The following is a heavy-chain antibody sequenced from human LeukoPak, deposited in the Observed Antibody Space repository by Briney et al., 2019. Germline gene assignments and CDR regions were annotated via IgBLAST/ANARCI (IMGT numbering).Heavy chain of an antibody. CDR2: INPNSGGT. D-gene: IGHD2-2*01. CDR3: ARVRYCSSISCYDYYYGMDV. CDR1: GYTCTGYY. V-gene: IGHV1-2*02. J-gene: IGHJ6*02. Sequence: ASVKVSCKASGYTCTGYYMHWVRQAPGQGLEWMGWINPNSGGTNYAQKFQGRVTMTRDTSISTAYMELSRLRSDDTAVYYCARVRYCSSISCYDYYYGMDVWGQGTTVTVSS.